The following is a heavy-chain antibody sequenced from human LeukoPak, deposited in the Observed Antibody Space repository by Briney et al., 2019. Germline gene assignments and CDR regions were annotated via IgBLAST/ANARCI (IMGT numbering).Heavy chain of an antibody. D-gene: IGHD3-10*01. CDR3: GRHLGGSSGSFYTDY. J-gene: IGHJ4*02. CDR2: VFSSGST. CDR1: GDSISNHY. V-gene: IGHV4-59*08. Sequence: SGTLSLTCTVSGDSISNHYWNWIRQPPGKGLEWIGYVFSSGSTDYNPSLKSRVTISLDTSRNLFSLSLTSVTAADTAVYYCGRHLGGSSGSFYTDYWGQGTLVTVSS.